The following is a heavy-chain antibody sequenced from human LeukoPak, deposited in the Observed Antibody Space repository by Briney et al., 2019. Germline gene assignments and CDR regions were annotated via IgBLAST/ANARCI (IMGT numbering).Heavy chain of an antibody. D-gene: IGHD6-25*01. CDR1: DASISSYY. Sequence: SETLSLTCTVSDASISSYYWSWIRQPPGKGLEWIGDIHYSGSTNYNPSLKSRVTISVDTSKNQFSLKLSSVTAADTAVYYCARVERYSSAWYSDNWGQGTLVTVSS. J-gene: IGHJ4*02. V-gene: IGHV4-59*01. CDR3: ARVERYSSAWYSDN. CDR2: IHYSGST.